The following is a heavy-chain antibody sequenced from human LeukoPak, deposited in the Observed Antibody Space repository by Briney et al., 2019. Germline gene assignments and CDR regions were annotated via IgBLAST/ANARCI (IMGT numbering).Heavy chain of an antibody. J-gene: IGHJ4*02. CDR1: GFTFSSYS. Sequence: PGGSLRLSCAASGFTFSSYSMTWVRQAPGKGLEWVSSISSSSSYIYYADSVNGRFTISRDNAKNSLYLQMNSLRAEDTAVYYCARAKDNTIFGVVIPYWGQGTLVTVSS. V-gene: IGHV3-21*01. CDR3: ARAKDNTIFGVVIPY. CDR2: ISSSSSYI. D-gene: IGHD3-3*01.